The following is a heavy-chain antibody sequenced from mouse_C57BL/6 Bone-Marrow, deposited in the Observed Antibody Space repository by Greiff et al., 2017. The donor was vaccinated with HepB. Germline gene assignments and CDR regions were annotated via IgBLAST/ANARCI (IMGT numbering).Heavy chain of an antibody. CDR3: ARSRYYGSTHWYFDV. CDR1: GFNIKDYY. CDR2: IDPEDGET. D-gene: IGHD1-1*01. Sequence: EVKLVESGAELVKPGASVKLSCTASGFNIKDYYMHWVKQRTEQGLEWIGRIDPEDGETKYAPKFQGKATITADTSSNTAYLQLSSLTSEDTAVYYCARSRYYGSTHWYFDVWGTGTTVTVSS. J-gene: IGHJ1*03. V-gene: IGHV14-2*01.